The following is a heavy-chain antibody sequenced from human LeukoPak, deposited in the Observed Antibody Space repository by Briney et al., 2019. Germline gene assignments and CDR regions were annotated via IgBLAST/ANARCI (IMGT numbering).Heavy chain of an antibody. J-gene: IGHJ6*03. CDR2: ISSSGSTI. CDR3: ARVDGDYDYYYYMDV. D-gene: IGHD4-17*01. CDR1: GFTFSSYE. V-gene: IGHV3-48*03. Sequence: GGSLRLSCAASGFTFSSYEMNRVRQAPGKGLEGVSYISSSGSTIYYADSVKGRFTISRDNAKKSLYLQMNSLRAEDTAVYYCARVDGDYDYYYYMDVWGKGTTVTVSS.